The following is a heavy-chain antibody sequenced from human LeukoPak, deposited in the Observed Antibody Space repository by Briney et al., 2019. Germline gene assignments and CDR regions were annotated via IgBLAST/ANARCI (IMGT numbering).Heavy chain of an antibody. D-gene: IGHD2-2*01. J-gene: IGHJ5*02. CDR2: IYYSGST. CDR3: ARGRYIVVVPAALNWFDP. V-gene: IGHV4-31*11. CDR1: GGSFSGYY. Sequence: SETLSLTCAVYGGSFSGYYWSWIRQHPGKGLEWIGYIYYSGSTYYNPSLKSRVTISVDTSKNQFSLKLSSVTAADTAVYYCARGRYIVVVPAALNWFDPWGQGTLVTVSS.